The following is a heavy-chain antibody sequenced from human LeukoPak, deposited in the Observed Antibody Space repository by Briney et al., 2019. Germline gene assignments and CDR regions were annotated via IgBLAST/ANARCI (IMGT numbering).Heavy chain of an antibody. V-gene: IGHV3-30*18. Sequence: PGGSLRLSCAASGFTFSSYGMHWVREAPGKGLEWVAVISYDGSNKYYADSVKGRFTISRDNSKNTLYLQMNSLRAEDTAVYYCAKTPAIVYSYGYYWGQGTLVTVSS. D-gene: IGHD5-18*01. J-gene: IGHJ4*02. CDR3: AKTPAIVYSYGYY. CDR1: GFTFSSYG. CDR2: ISYDGSNK.